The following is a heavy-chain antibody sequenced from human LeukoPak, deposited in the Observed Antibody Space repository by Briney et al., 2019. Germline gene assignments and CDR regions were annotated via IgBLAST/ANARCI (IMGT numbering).Heavy chain of an antibody. V-gene: IGHV3-30*02. Sequence: PGGSLRLSCAASGFTFSSYGTHWVRQAPGKGLEWVAFIRYDGSNKYYADSVKGRFTISRDNSKNTLYLQMNSLRAEDTAVYYCAREPKRWLQLNWFDPWGQGTLVTVSS. CDR3: AREPKRWLQLNWFDP. CDR1: GFTFSSYG. CDR2: IRYDGSNK. J-gene: IGHJ5*02. D-gene: IGHD5-24*01.